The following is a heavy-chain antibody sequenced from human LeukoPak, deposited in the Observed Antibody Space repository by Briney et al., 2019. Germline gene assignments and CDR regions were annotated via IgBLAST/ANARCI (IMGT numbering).Heavy chain of an antibody. Sequence: GGSLRLSCAASGFTLSSYEMNWVRQAPGKGLEWVSYISSSGSTIYYADSVKGRFSISRDNVKNSLYLQMNSLRAEDTAVYYCARDWALDKWGQGTLVTVSS. J-gene: IGHJ4*02. D-gene: IGHD1-1*01. CDR2: ISSSGSTI. V-gene: IGHV3-48*03. CDR3: ARDWALDK. CDR1: GFTLSSYE.